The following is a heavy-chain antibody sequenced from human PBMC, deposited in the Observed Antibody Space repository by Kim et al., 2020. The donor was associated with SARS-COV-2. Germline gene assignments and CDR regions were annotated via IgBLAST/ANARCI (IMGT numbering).Heavy chain of an antibody. D-gene: IGHD1-1*01. J-gene: IGHJ4*02. CDR1: GFTFSNAW. V-gene: IGHV3-15*01. CDR3: TTRHTRRGLQPGDY. Sequence: GSLRLSCAASGFTFSNAWMSWVRQAPGKGLEWVGRIKSKTDGGTTDYAEPVQGRFTISRDDSKNTLYLQMNSLKTEDTAVYYCTTRHTRRGLQPGDYWGQGALVTVSS. CDR2: IKSKTDGGTT.